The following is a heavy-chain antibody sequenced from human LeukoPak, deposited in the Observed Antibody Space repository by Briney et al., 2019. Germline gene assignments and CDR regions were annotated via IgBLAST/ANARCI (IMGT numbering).Heavy chain of an antibody. CDR3: GRDPPAVAANTSG. CDR1: GVTVGNNY. CDR2: IYSGGSR. J-gene: IGHJ4*02. D-gene: IGHD6-6*01. Sequence: GGSLRLSCAASGVTVGNNYMNWVRQAPGKGLEWVSLIYSGGSRHYADSVKGRLTISRDNSKNTLYLQMISRRGDDTAVYYCGRDPPAVAANTSGWGQGTLVSASS. V-gene: IGHV3-66*01.